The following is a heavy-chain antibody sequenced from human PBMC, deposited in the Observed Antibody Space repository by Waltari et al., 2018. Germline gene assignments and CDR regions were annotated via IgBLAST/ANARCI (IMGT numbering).Heavy chain of an antibody. D-gene: IGHD6-13*01. CDR3: ARVSAAGGTRLFDY. CDR2: IYSSCTT. J-gene: IGHJ4*02. Sequence: QVQLQESGPGLVTPSETLSRTCTVSVGSLTNYYGNWIRQPPGKGLEWIGFIYSSCTTNDTPSLKSRVTISIDTSKNQFSLNLSSVTAADTAVYYCARVSAAGGTRLFDYWGQGTLVTVSS. CDR1: VGSLTNYY. V-gene: IGHV4-59*01.